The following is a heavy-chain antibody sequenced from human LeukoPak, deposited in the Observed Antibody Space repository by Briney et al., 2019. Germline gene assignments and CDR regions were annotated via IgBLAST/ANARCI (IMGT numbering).Heavy chain of an antibody. J-gene: IGHJ6*03. CDR3: AREDSGSYYNYYYFYMDV. V-gene: IGHV4-4*07. Sequence: SETLSLTCAVYGGSFSSYFRSWVRQPAGKGLEWIGRIYPSGNTNYNPSLKSRVTLSVDTSKTQFSLRLSSVTAADTVVYYCAREDSGSYYNYYYFYMDVWGKGTTVTISS. CDR2: IYPSGNT. CDR1: GGSFSSYF. D-gene: IGHD3-10*01.